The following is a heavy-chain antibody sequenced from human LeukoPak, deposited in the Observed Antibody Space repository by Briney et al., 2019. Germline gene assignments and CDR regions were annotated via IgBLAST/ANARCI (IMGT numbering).Heavy chain of an antibody. Sequence: GESLKISCKGSGYSVTSYWIGWVRQTPGKGLEWMGIIYPGDSDTRYSPSFQGQVTMSADKSISTAYLQWSSLKASDTAMHYCARRGEAAGYFDYWGQGTLVTVSS. CDR3: ARRGEAAGYFDY. V-gene: IGHV5-51*01. D-gene: IGHD6-13*01. CDR1: GYSVTSYW. J-gene: IGHJ4*02. CDR2: IYPGDSDT.